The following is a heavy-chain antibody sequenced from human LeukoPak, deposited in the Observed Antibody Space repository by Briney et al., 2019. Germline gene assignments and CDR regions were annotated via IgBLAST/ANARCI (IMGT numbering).Heavy chain of an antibody. CDR2: ILLDGSKE. Sequence: PGGSLRLSCVASGFTFSRYGMHWVRQAPGKGLEWVAVILLDGSKEFYTDFVKGRFTISRDNSKNTLYLQMNSLRAEDTAVYYCAKDLTGGYWDYFDYWGQGTLVTVSS. D-gene: IGHD2-15*01. J-gene: IGHJ4*02. CDR3: AKDLTGGYWDYFDY. V-gene: IGHV3-33*06. CDR1: GFTFSRYG.